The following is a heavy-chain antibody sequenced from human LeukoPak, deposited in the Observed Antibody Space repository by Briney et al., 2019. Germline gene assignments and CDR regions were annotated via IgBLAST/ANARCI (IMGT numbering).Heavy chain of an antibody. CDR2: TSSSGSTK. Sequence: GGSLRLSCAASGFTFSDYYMSWIRQAPGKGLEWVSYTSSSGSTKYYADSVKGRFTISRDNAKSSLYLQMNSLRAEDTAVYYCARGSVGGGNYFDYWGQGTLVTVSS. D-gene: IGHD3-16*01. CDR1: GFTFSDYY. CDR3: ARGSVGGGNYFDY. J-gene: IGHJ4*02. V-gene: IGHV3-11*04.